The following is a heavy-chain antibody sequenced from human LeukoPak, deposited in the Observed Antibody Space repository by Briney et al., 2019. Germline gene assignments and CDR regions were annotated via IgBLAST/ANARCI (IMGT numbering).Heavy chain of an antibody. CDR2: IYYSGST. CDR1: GGSISSGDYY. CDR3: ARDRRRCSSTSCYFTRDGMDV. D-gene: IGHD2-2*01. J-gene: IGHJ6*02. Sequence: PSQTLSLTCTVSGGSISSGDYYWSWIRQPPGKGLEWIGYIYYSGSTYYNPSLKSRVTISVDTSKNQFSPKLSSVTAADTAVYYCARDRRRCSSTSCYFTRDGMDVWGQGTTVTVSS. V-gene: IGHV4-30-4*01.